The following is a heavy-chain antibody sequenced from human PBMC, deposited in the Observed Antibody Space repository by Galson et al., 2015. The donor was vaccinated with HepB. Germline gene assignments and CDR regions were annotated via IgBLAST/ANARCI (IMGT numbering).Heavy chain of an antibody. CDR2: MNPNSGNT. CDR3: ARGFLEWLLMGSYYYYGMDV. D-gene: IGHD3-3*01. J-gene: IGHJ6*02. V-gene: IGHV1-8*01. Sequence: SVTVSCKASGYTFTSYDINWVRQATGQGLEWMGWMNPNSGNTGYAQKFQGRVTMTRNTSISTAYMELSSLRSEDTAVYYCARGFLEWLLMGSYYYYGMDVWGQGTTVTVSS. CDR1: GYTFTSYD.